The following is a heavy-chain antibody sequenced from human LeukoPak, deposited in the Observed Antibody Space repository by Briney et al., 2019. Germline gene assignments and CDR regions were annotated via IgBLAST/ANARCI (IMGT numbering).Heavy chain of an antibody. Sequence: GGSLRLSCAASGFTFSSYAMSWVRQTPGKGLEWVSAISGSGGSTYYADPVKGRFTISRDNSKNTLYLQRNSLRAEDTAVYYCAKDRRERTPGSIDYWGQGTLVTVSS. J-gene: IGHJ4*02. CDR2: ISGSGGST. V-gene: IGHV3-23*01. CDR3: AKDRRERTPGSIDY. D-gene: IGHD1-1*01. CDR1: GFTFSSYA.